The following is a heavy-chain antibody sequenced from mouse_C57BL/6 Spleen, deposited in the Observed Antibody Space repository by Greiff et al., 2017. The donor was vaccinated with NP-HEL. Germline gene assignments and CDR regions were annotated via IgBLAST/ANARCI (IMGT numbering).Heavy chain of an antibody. V-gene: IGHV5-16*01. J-gene: IGHJ3*01. Sequence: EVKLMESEGGLVQPGSSMKLSCTASGFTFSDYYMAWVRQVPEKGLEWVANINYDGSSTYYLDSLKSRFIISRDNAKNILYLQMSSLKSEDTATYYCARDEDAPFGFAYWGQGTLVTVSA. CDR1: GFTFSDYY. CDR2: INYDGSST. CDR3: ARDEDAPFGFAY.